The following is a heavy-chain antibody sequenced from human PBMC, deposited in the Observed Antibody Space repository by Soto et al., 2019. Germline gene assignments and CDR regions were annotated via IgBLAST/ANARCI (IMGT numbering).Heavy chain of an antibody. J-gene: IGHJ4*02. CDR3: AKDRYGDYGGIDY. V-gene: IGHV3-23*01. CDR1: GFTFSTYA. Sequence: EVQLLESGGGLVQPGGSLRLSCAASGFTFSTYAMIWVRPAPGKGLEWVSVITGSGGSTYYADSVKGRFTISRDTSKNTLFLQMNSLRAEDTAVYYCAKDRYGDYGGIDYWGQGTMVTVSS. D-gene: IGHD4-17*01. CDR2: ITGSGGST.